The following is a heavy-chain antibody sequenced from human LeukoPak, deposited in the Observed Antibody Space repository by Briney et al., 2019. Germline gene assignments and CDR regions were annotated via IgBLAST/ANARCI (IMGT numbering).Heavy chain of an antibody. Sequence: SGGSLRLSCAASGFTFSDYYMSWIRQAPGKGLEWVSYISSSGSTIYYADSVKGRFTISRDNAKNSLYLQMNSLRAEDTAVYYCARDRDILTGYHAFDIWGQGTMVTVSS. CDR3: ARDRDILTGYHAFDI. D-gene: IGHD3-9*01. V-gene: IGHV3-11*04. CDR1: GFTFSDYY. CDR2: ISSSGSTI. J-gene: IGHJ3*02.